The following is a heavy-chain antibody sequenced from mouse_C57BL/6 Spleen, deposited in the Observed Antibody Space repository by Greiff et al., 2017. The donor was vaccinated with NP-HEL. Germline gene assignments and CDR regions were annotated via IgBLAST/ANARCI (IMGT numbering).Heavy chain of an antibody. V-gene: IGHV1-26*01. CDR1: GYTFTDYY. CDR2: INPNNGGT. D-gene: IGHD2-3*01. Sequence: EVQLQQSGPELVKPGASVKISCKASGYTFTDYYMNWVKQSHGKSLEWIGDINPNNGGTSYNQKFKGKATLTVDKSSSTAYMELRSLTSGDSAVYYCARRNGYYPFAYWGQGTLVTVSA. J-gene: IGHJ3*01. CDR3: ARRNGYYPFAY.